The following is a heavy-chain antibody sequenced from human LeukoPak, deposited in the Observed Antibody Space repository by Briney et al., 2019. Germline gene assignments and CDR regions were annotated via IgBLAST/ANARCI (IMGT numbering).Heavy chain of an antibody. CDR2: INPSGGST. V-gene: IGHV1-46*03. Sequence: ASVKVSCKASGYTFTSYYMHWVRQAPGQGLEWMGIINPSGGSTSYAQKFQGRVTMTRDTSTSTVYMGLSSLRSEDTAVYYCALDILTGYYHYFDYRGQGTLVTVSS. CDR3: ALDILTGYYHYFDY. D-gene: IGHD3-9*01. J-gene: IGHJ4*02. CDR1: GYTFTSYY.